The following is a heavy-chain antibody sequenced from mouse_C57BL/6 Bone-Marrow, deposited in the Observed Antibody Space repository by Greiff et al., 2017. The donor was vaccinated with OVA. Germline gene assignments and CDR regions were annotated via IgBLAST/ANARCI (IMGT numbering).Heavy chain of an antibody. V-gene: IGHV5-9-1*02. D-gene: IGHD2-12*01. CDR2: ISSGGDYI. J-gene: IGHJ3*01. CDR3: TREGCYFPWFAY. Sequence: EVMLVESGEGLVKPGGSLKLSCAASGFTFSSYAMSWVRQTPEKRLEWVAYISSGGDYIYYADTVKGRFTISRDNARNTLYLQRSSLKSEDTSMYYCTREGCYFPWFAYWGQGTLVTVSA. CDR1: GFTFSSYA.